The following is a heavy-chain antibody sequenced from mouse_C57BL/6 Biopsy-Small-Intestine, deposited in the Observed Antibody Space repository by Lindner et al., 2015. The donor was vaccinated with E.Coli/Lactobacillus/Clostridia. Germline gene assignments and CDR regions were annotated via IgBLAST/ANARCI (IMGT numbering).Heavy chain of an antibody. CDR2: ISVSNGDT. D-gene: IGHD2-3*01. V-gene: IGHV1-4*01. Sequence: SVKVSCKASGYTFTSYGISWVRQAPGQGLEWMGWISVSNGDTKYAQKLQDRVAMTTDTSTSTAYMELRSLRSDDTAVYYCARDGGLDSWGQGTLVTVSS. CDR3: ARDGGLDS. CDR1: GYTFTSYG. J-gene: IGHJ4*01.